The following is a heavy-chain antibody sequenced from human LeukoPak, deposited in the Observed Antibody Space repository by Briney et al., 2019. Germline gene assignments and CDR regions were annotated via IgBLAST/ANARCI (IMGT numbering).Heavy chain of an antibody. D-gene: IGHD4-17*01. V-gene: IGHV1-69*05. J-gene: IGHJ4*02. CDR2: IIPIFGTA. Sequence: ASVKVSCKASGGTFSSYAISWVRQAPGQGLEWMGRIIPIFGTANYAQKFHGRVTITTDESTSTAYMELSSLRSEDTAVYYCAGEKRDYGDYSPFDYWGQGTLVTVSS. CDR3: AGEKRDYGDYSPFDY. CDR1: GGTFSSYA.